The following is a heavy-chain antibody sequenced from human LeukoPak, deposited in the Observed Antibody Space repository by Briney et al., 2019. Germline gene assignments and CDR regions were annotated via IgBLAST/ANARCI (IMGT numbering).Heavy chain of an antibody. CDR2: ISSSGSTI. D-gene: IGHD3-10*01. CDR3: ARDSRPGKPPFDY. Sequence: PGGALRLSRAASGVTLSSYEMNWVRQARGKGLGWVSYISSSGSTIYYADSVKGRFTISRDNAKNSLYLQMNSLRAEDTAVYYCARDSRPGKPPFDYWGQGTLVTVSS. CDR1: GVTLSSYE. J-gene: IGHJ4*02. V-gene: IGHV3-48*03.